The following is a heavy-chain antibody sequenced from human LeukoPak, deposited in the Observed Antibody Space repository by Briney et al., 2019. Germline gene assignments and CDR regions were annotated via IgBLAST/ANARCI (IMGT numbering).Heavy chain of an antibody. D-gene: IGHD1-26*01. CDR1: GGSIGTYY. J-gene: IGHJ4*02. Sequence: SETLSLSCTVSGGSIGTYYWSWIRQPPGKGLELIGYMYDSGSPNYNPSLKSRVTISVDTPKNQSSLRLTSVTAADTAVYYCARHGGSYTFDFWGQGVLVTVSS. CDR3: ARHGGSYTFDF. V-gene: IGHV4-59*01. CDR2: MYDSGSP.